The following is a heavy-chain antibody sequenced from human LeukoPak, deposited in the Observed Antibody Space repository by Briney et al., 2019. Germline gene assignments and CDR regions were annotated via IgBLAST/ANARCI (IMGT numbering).Heavy chain of an antibody. Sequence: GGSLRLSCAASGFTFSSYWMHWVRQAPGKGLVWVSRINSDGSSTSYADTVKGRFTISRDNSKNTLYLQMRAEDTAVYYCARGGSYLSAFDIWGQGTMVTVSS. CDR3: ARGGSYLSAFDI. V-gene: IGHV3-74*01. J-gene: IGHJ3*02. D-gene: IGHD1-26*01. CDR2: INSDGSST. CDR1: GFTFSSYW.